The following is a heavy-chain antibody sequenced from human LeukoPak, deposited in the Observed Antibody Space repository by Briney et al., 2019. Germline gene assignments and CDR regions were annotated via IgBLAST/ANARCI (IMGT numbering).Heavy chain of an antibody. J-gene: IGHJ4*02. Sequence: SVKVSFKASGGTFSSYAISWVRQAPGQGVEGMGGIIPIFGTANYAQKFQGRVTITADEATSPAYMELSSLRSEDTALYYCATPAPVGLRYFDWSYWGQGTLVTVSS. V-gene: IGHV1-69*13. CDR2: IIPIFGTA. CDR1: GGTFSSYA. CDR3: ATPAPVGLRYFDWSY. D-gene: IGHD3-9*01.